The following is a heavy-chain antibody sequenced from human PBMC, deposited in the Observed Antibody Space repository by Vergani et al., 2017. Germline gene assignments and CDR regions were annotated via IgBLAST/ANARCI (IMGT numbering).Heavy chain of an antibody. CDR3: ARSYSSADYNWFDP. V-gene: IGHV1-69*13. D-gene: IGHD6-19*01. J-gene: IGHJ5*02. CDR2: IIPIFGTT. Sequence: QGQLAQSGAEVKKPGSSVKVSCKASGGTFSSNSISWVRQAPGQGLEWMGRIIPIFGTTSYAQKFQGIVTILADESTSTAYMELSSLRSEDTAVYYCARSYSSADYNWFDPWGQGTLVTVSS. CDR1: GGTFSSNS.